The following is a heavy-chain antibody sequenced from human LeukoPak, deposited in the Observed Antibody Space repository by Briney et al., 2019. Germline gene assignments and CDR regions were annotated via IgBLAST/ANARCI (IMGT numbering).Heavy chain of an antibody. D-gene: IGHD1-26*01. CDR3: SRESGAFCPFGY. J-gene: IGHJ4*02. Sequence: PGRSLRLSCAASGFTFSSYGMHWVRQLPGKGLEWIGEISLSGQTNFNPSLNGRVTMSLDESRNQLSLKLTSVTAADTAIYYCSRESGAFCPFGYWGQGTLVIVPP. CDR2: ISLSGQT. V-gene: IGHV4-4*02. CDR1: GFTFSSYG.